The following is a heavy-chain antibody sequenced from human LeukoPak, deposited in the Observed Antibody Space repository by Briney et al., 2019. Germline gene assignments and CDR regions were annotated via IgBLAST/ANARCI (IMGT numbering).Heavy chain of an antibody. CDR2: LSGSGGST. J-gene: IGHJ4*02. CDR3: AKSVESAVTTNPYFDY. CDR1: GFTFSNYA. V-gene: IGHV3-23*01. D-gene: IGHD4-17*01. Sequence: AGGSLRLSCAASGFTFSNYAMSWVRQAPGKGLECVSVLSGSGGSTYYADSVKGRFTIPRDNSKNTLYLQMNSLRAEDTAVYYCAKSVESAVTTNPYFDYWGQGTLVTVSS.